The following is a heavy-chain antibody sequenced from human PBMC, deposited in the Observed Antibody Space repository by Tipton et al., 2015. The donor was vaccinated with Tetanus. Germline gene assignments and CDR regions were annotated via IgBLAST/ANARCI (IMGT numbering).Heavy chain of an antibody. Sequence: SLRLSCAASGFTFNTYWMSWVRQTPGKGLEWVADISPDGSMKLYMDSVKGRFTISRDNAKNSLFLQMNSLRAADGAVYYCARVMTTGQWRRMGPYYYFYGMDVWGPGTTVTVPS. J-gene: IGHJ6*02. D-gene: IGHD1-1*01. CDR2: ISPDGSMK. CDR1: GFTFNTYW. CDR3: ARVMTTGQWRRMGPYYYFYGMDV. V-gene: IGHV3-7*01.